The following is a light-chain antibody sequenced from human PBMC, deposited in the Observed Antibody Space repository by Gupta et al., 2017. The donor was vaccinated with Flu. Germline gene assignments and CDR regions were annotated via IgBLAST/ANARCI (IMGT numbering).Light chain of an antibody. J-gene: IGKJ1*01. Sequence: ATMSVSLVERGSVSCRARQSISNNVVWYQQKPGQPPRLLIYKAYTRDTDSPTRFSGAGSGTDLTLTIDSRRSEDFAVYYCQHYSDRPPWTFGPGTKVDIK. V-gene: IGKV3-15*01. CDR2: KAY. CDR3: QHYSDRPPWT. CDR1: QSISNN.